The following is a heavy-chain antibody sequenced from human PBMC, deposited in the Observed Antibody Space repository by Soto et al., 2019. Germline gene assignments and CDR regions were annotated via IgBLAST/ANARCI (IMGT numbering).Heavy chain of an antibody. CDR2: ISYDGSNK. CDR1: GFTFSSYA. V-gene: IGHV3-30-3*01. D-gene: IGHD2-2*01. CDR3: ARDLGGQDIVLVPAALGH. Sequence: PGGSLRLSCAASGFTFSSYAMHWGRQAPGKGLGGVAVISYDGSNKYYADSVKGRFTISRDNSKNTLYLQMNSLRAEDTAVYYCARDLGGQDIVLVPAALGHWGQGTLVTVSS. J-gene: IGHJ5*02.